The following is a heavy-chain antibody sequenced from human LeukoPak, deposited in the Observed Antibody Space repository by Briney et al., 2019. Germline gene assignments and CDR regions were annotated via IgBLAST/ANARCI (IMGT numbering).Heavy chain of an antibody. J-gene: IGHJ4*02. CDR1: GFTFSNAW. D-gene: IGHD1-26*01. CDR2: IKSKTDGGTT. CDR3: TSFTTWELPPL. Sequence: GGSLRLSCAASGFTFSNAWMSWVRQAPGKGLEWVGRIKSKTDGGTTDYAAPVKGRFTISRDDSKNTLYLQMNSLKTEDTAVYYCTSFTTWELPPLWGQGTLVTVSS. V-gene: IGHV3-15*01.